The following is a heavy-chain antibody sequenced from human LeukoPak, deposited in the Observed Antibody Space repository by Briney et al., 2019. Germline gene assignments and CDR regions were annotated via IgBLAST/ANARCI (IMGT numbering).Heavy chain of an antibody. CDR3: ASTNDSSGHDAFDI. CDR1: GGTFSSYA. D-gene: IGHD3-22*01. V-gene: IGHV1-69*05. Sequence: ASVKVSCKASGGTFSSYAISSVRQAPGQGLEWMGGIIPIFGTANYAQKFQGRVTITTDESTSTAYMELSSLRSEDTAVYYCASTNDSSGHDAFDIWGQGTMVTVSS. CDR2: IIPIFGTA. J-gene: IGHJ3*02.